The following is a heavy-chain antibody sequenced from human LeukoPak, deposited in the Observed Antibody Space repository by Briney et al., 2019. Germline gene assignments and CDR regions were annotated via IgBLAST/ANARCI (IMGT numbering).Heavy chain of an antibody. V-gene: IGHV4-31*03. Sequence: SETLSLTCTVSGDSIASGDYYWNWIRQHPGKDLEWIGYIYYTGSTYYNSSLKSRLTISVDTSKNQFSLKLSSVTAADTAVYYCARGYNSRWYLAWFDPWGQGTLVTVSS. J-gene: IGHJ5*02. CDR3: ARGYNSRWYLAWFDP. D-gene: IGHD6-13*01. CDR2: IYYTGST. CDR1: GDSIASGDYY.